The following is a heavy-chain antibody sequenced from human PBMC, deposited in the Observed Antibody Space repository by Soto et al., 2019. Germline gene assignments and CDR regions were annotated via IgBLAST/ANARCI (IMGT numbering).Heavy chain of an antibody. V-gene: IGHV6-1*01. Sequence: HWIRQSPSRGLEWLGRTYYRSKWYNDYAVSVKSRITINPDTSKNQFSLQLNSVTPEDTAVYYCARGRPGTFDYWGQGTLVTVS. CDR2: TYYRSKWYN. J-gene: IGHJ4*02. D-gene: IGHD6-6*01. CDR3: ARGRPGTFDY.